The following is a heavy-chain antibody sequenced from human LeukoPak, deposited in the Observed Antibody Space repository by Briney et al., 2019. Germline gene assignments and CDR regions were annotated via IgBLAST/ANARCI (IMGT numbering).Heavy chain of an antibody. CDR3: ARAKLERIDY. CDR2: MNPNSGNT. V-gene: IGHV1-8*03. CDR1: GYTFTSYD. Sequence: ASVKVSCKSSGYTFTSYDINWVRQAPGQGLEWMGWMNPNSGNTGHAQKFQGRVTITRNTSISTAYMELSSLRSEDTAVYYCARAKLERIDYWGQGTLVTVSS. D-gene: IGHD1-1*01. J-gene: IGHJ4*02.